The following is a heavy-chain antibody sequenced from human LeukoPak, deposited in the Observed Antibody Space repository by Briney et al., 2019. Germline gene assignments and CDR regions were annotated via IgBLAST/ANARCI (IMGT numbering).Heavy chain of an antibody. V-gene: IGHV4-4*07. CDR3: ARLHLVSSGWYPMADS. Sequence: PSETLSLTCTVSGGSISSYYWSWIRQPAGKGLEWIGRIYISGSTNYNPSLKSRVTMSVDTSKNQFSLKLSSVTAADTAVYYCARLHLVSSGWYPMADSWGQGTLVTVSS. CDR2: IYISGST. D-gene: IGHD6-19*01. J-gene: IGHJ4*02. CDR1: GGSISSYY.